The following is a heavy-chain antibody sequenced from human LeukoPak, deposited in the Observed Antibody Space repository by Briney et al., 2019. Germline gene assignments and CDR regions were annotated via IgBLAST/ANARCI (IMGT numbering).Heavy chain of an antibody. J-gene: IGHJ4*02. CDR3: ARDQNYVWGSYRYTGLDY. CDR2: IYYSGST. Sequence: SETLSLTCTVSGGSVSSGSYYWSWIRQPPGKGLEWIVYIYYSGSTNYNPSLKSRVTISVDTSKNQFSLKLSSVTAADTAVYYCARDQNYVWGSYRYTGLDYWGQGTLVTVSS. D-gene: IGHD3-16*02. CDR1: GGSVSSGSYY. V-gene: IGHV4-61*01.